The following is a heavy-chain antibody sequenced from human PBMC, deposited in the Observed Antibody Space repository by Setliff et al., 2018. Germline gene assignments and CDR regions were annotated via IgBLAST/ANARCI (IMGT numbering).Heavy chain of an antibody. D-gene: IGHD4-4*01. V-gene: IGHV3-21*06. CDR1: GFTFSRYG. Sequence: PGGSLRLSCAASGFTFSRYGMNWVRQAPGRALEWVSSISSSSSYIFYADSVKGRFTVSRDLSMDTVFLQMDSLRAEDTALYYCGRDDDTTSHYSILNFWGQGTMVTVSS. J-gene: IGHJ3*01. CDR2: ISSSSSYI. CDR3: GRDDDTTSHYSILNF.